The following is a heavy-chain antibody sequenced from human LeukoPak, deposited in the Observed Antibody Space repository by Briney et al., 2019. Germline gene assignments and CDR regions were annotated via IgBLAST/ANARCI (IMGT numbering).Heavy chain of an antibody. V-gene: IGHV1-18*01. CDR2: ISVNNGNT. CDR1: GYTFTSYA. Sequence: GASVKVSCKASGYTFTSYAFIWVRQAPGRGLEWMGWISVNNGNTNYAQKLQDRVTMTADTLTSTAYMELRSLTSDDTAVYYCARVGTVWGSYRYYFDYWGQGTLVTVSS. CDR3: ARVGTVWGSYRYYFDY. D-gene: IGHD3-16*02. J-gene: IGHJ4*02.